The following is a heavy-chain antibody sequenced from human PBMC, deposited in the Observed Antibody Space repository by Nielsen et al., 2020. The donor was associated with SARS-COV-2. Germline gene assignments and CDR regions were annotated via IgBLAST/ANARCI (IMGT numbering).Heavy chain of an antibody. CDR3: AKGGSRSYYGSGSHAFYYYYGMDV. V-gene: IGHV3-9*01. CDR1: GFTFDDYA. D-gene: IGHD3-10*01. Sequence: SLKISCAASGFTFDDYAMHWVRQAPGKGLEWVSGISWNSGSIGYADSVKGRFTISRDNAKNSLYLQMNSLRAGDTALYYCAKGGSRSYYGSGSHAFYYYYGMDVWGQGTTVTVSS. J-gene: IGHJ6*02. CDR2: ISWNSGSI.